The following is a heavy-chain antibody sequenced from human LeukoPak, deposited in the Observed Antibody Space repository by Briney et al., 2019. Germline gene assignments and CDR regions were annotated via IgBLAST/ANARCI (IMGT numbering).Heavy chain of an antibody. CDR1: GDSVSSNSAA. D-gene: IGHD6-19*01. J-gene: IGHJ5*02. CDR3: AREGIAVAGQYNWFDP. Sequence: SQTLSLTCAISGDSVSSNSAAWHWIRQSPSRGLEWLGRTYYRSKWYNDYAVSVKSRITINPDTSKNQFSLQLNSVTPEDTAVYYCAREGIAVAGQYNWFDPWGQGTLVTVSS. CDR2: TYYRSKWYN. V-gene: IGHV6-1*01.